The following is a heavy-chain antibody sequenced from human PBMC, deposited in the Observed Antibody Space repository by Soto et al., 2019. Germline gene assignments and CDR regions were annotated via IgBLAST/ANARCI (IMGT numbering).Heavy chain of an antibody. D-gene: IGHD6-13*01. CDR3: ARYFSYRSSWNLAGMDV. CDR2: IYYSGST. Sequence: PSETLSLTCSVSGCSISSSSYSWGWIRQPPGKGLEWIGTIYYSGSTHYNPSLEGRVAISADTPNNQLSLRLSFLPAADTAVYYCARYFSYRSSWNLAGMDVWGQGTTVTVSS. CDR1: GCSISSSSYS. V-gene: IGHV4-39*01. J-gene: IGHJ6*02.